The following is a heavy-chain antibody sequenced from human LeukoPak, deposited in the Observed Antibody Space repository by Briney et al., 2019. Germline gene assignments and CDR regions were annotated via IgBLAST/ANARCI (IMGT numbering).Heavy chain of an antibody. Sequence: SETLSLTCTVSGGSISSGGYYRSWIRQHPGKGLEWIGYIYYSGSTYYNPSLKSRVTISVDTSKNLFSLKLSSVTAADTAVYYCARGRPLGIRYFDWLLPANWFDPWGQGTLVTVSS. CDR1: GGSISSGGYY. J-gene: IGHJ5*02. CDR3: ARGRPLGIRYFDWLLPANWFDP. CDR2: IYYSGST. V-gene: IGHV4-31*03. D-gene: IGHD3-9*01.